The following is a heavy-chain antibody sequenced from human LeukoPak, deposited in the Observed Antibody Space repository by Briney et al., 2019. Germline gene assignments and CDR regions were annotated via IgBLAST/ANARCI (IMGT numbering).Heavy chain of an antibody. CDR2: IYSGGGT. Sequence: PGGTLRLSCAASGFTVSSNLMSWVRQAPGRGLEWVSLIYSGGGTNHADSVKGRFTISRDNSKNTLYLQMNSLRAEDTAVYYCASGSPSDYWGQGTLVTVSS. CDR1: GFTVSSNL. V-gene: IGHV3-53*01. D-gene: IGHD1-26*01. CDR3: ASGSPSDY. J-gene: IGHJ4*02.